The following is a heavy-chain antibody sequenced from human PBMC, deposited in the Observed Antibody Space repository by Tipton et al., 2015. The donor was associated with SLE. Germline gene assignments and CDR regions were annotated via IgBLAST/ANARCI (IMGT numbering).Heavy chain of an antibody. D-gene: IGHD5-18*01. CDR1: GGSISSHY. Sequence: TLSLTCTVSGGSISSHYWSWIRQPPGKGLEWIGYIYYSGSTNYNPSLKSRVTISVDTSKNQFSLKLSSVTAADTAVYYCARGRTAMVSDWGQGTLVPVSS. CDR2: IYYSGST. J-gene: IGHJ4*02. V-gene: IGHV4-59*11. CDR3: ARGRTAMVSD.